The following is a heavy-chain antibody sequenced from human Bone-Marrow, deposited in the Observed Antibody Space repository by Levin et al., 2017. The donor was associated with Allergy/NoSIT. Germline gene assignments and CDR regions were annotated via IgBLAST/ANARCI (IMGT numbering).Heavy chain of an antibody. J-gene: IGHJ4*02. CDR2: IRSKVYSYAT. D-gene: IGHD4-17*01. CDR1: GLTFSGSA. CDR3: TKMTTVINSRDY. Sequence: ASVKVSCAASGLTFSGSAMHWVRQASGKGLEWVGRIRSKVYSYATAYAASVEGRFTISRDDSKNTAYLQMNNLRAEDTAVYYCTKMTTVINSRDYWGQGTLVTVSS. V-gene: IGHV3-73*01.